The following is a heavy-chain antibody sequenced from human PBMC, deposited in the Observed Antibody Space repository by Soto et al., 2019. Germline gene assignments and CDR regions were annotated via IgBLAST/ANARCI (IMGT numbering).Heavy chain of an antibody. V-gene: IGHV3-48*02. CDR3: ARDLGWAFDS. Sequence: EVQLVESGGGSVQPGGSLRLSCAASGFTFSTLSMNWVRQAPGRGLEWISYISGGGRPISYADSVKGRFTISRDNAKNSLYLQMYSLTDEDTALYYCARDLGWAFDSWGQGTLVTVSS. CDR2: ISGGGRPI. CDR1: GFTFSTLS. D-gene: IGHD6-19*01. J-gene: IGHJ4*02.